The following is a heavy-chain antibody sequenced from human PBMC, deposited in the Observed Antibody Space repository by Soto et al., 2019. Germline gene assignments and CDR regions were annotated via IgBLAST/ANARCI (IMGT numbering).Heavy chain of an antibody. D-gene: IGHD5-18*01. J-gene: IGHJ4*02. CDR3: ARPGIQLWLNYLDY. CDR1: GVSISDTSYY. V-gene: IGHV4-39*07. Sequence: SETLSLTCTVSGVSISDTSYYWGWIRQPPGKRLEWIGSIYYSGSTNYNPSLKSRVTISVDTSKNQFSLKLSSVTAADTAVYYCARPGIQLWLNYLDYWGQGTLVTVSS. CDR2: IYYSGST.